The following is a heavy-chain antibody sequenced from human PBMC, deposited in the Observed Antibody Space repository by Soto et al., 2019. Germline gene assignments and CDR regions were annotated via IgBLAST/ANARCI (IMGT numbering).Heavy chain of an antibody. D-gene: IGHD3-22*01. CDR3: AGLYHYDSNGYYDY. Sequence: GASVNVSCKASGNSFTTYYMHWVRQAPGQGLEWMGIINPSGGRTTYAQKFQGRVTMTRDTSTSTFHMELSSLTSEDTAVYYCAGLYHYDSNGYYDYWGQGALVTVSS. V-gene: IGHV1-46*01. CDR2: INPSGGRT. J-gene: IGHJ4*02. CDR1: GNSFTTYY.